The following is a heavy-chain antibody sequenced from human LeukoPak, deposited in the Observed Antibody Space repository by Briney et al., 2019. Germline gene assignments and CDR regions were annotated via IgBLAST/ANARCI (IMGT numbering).Heavy chain of an antibody. CDR1: GGSISTYC. CDR2: IYYTGST. V-gene: IGHV4-59*08. Sequence: SETLSLTCTVSGGSISTYCWSWIRQPPGKGLEWIGYIYYTGSTKYSPSLKSRVTISVDTSKNQFSLRLNSVTAADTAMYYCAKSGGSGLIDYWGQGTLVTVSS. CDR3: AKSGGSGLIDY. D-gene: IGHD6-25*01. J-gene: IGHJ4*02.